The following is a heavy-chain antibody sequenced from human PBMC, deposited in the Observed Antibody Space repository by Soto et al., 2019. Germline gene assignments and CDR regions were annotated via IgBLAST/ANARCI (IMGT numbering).Heavy chain of an antibody. CDR2: ISPSGTT. J-gene: IGHJ4*02. V-gene: IGHV4-34*01. CDR3: SRAPKVSGSAQTRPDY. Sequence: PSETLSLTCSLYSGSLSGYYWSWIRQPPGQGLERIGEISPSGTTNYSPSLKSRVSISVDTSKNQFSLNLTSLTAADTAVYYCSRAPKVSGSAQTRPDYWGQGSLVTVSS. CDR1: SGSLSGYY. D-gene: IGHD6-6*01.